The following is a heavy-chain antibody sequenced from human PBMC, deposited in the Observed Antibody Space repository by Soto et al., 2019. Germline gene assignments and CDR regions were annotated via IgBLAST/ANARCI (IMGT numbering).Heavy chain of an antibody. Sequence: SETLSLTCAVSGGSISSSNWWSWVRQPPGKGLEWIGEIYHSGGTNYNPSLKSRVTISVDKSKNQFSLKLSSVTAADTAVYYCARKGKGFRSGYYGDNWFDPWGQGTLVTFYS. V-gene: IGHV4-4*02. J-gene: IGHJ5*02. CDR2: IYHSGGT. D-gene: IGHD3-3*01. CDR3: ARKGKGFRSGYYGDNWFDP. CDR1: GGSISSSNW.